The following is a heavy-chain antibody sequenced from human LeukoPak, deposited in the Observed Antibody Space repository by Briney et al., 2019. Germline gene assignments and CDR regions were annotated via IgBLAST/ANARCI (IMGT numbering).Heavy chain of an antibody. CDR3: ARAGSGAAELDY. Sequence: GGSLRLSCAASGFIFNSYAMTWVRQAPGKGLEWVSGISATGGSTYYADSVKGRFTISRDNSRNTVDLQMNGLRAEDTAVYYCARAGSGAAELDYWGQGTLVTVSS. D-gene: IGHD7-27*01. J-gene: IGHJ4*02. V-gene: IGHV3-23*01. CDR1: GFIFNSYA. CDR2: ISATGGST.